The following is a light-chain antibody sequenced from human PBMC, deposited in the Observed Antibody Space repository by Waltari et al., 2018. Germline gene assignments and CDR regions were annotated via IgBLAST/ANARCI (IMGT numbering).Light chain of an antibody. V-gene: IGLV1-44*01. CDR3: AAWDDSLGGPV. Sequence: QSLLTQPPSASGTPGQRVTIYCSGGISNIGSNTIHWYRQFPGTAPKVLIYSNDQRTSGVPERFSGSKSGTSASLAISGLQSEDEADYYCAAWDDSLGGPVFGGGTKLTVL. CDR1: ISNIGSNT. CDR2: SND. J-gene: IGLJ2*01.